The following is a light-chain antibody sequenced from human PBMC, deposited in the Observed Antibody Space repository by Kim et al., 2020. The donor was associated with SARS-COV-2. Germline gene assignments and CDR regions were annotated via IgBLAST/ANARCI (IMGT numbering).Light chain of an antibody. J-gene: IGKJ4*01. CDR1: QSISSY. V-gene: IGKV1-39*01. CDR3: QQSYSSPQLT. CDR2: AAS. Sequence: SVGDRVTITCRASQSISSYLNWYQQKPGKAPNLRIYAASSLERGVPSRFSGSGSGTDFTLTISSLQPEDCANYYCQQSYSSPQLTFGGGTKVDIK.